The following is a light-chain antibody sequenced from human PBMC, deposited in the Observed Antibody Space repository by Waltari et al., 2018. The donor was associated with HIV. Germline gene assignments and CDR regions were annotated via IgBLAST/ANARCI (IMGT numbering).Light chain of an antibody. CDR1: SSDIGGYDS. V-gene: IGLV2-14*03. CDR2: VVS. J-gene: IGLJ1*01. CDR3: WSYTGTYTRYG. Sequence: QSALTQPASVSGSPGQSITISCTGTSSDIGGYDSVSWYQQYPGKAPTLMIYVVSNRPLVVSSGFSGSRSCNTASLTISGLQAEDEADYYCWSYTGTYTRYGFGTGAKVTVL.